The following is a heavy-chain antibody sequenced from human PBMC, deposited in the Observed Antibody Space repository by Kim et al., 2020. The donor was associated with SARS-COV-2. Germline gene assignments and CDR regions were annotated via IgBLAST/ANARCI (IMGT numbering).Heavy chain of an antibody. D-gene: IGHD6-13*01. J-gene: IGHJ4*02. CDR2: INSNGGST. CDR3: AGSSSWHPHYFDY. V-gene: IGHV3-64*01. Sequence: GGSLRLSCAASGFTFTDYAMHWVRQAPGKGLEYVSGINSNGGSTYYANSVKGRFTISRDNSKNTLYLQMDSLRTEDMAVYYCAGSSSWHPHYFDYWGQGT. CDR1: GFTFTDYA.